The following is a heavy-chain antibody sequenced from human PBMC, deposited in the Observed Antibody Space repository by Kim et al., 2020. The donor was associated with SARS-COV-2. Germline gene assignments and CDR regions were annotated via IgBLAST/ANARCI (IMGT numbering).Heavy chain of an antibody. J-gene: IGHJ3*02. CDR2: INTDGSST. D-gene: IGHD3-16*01. Sequence: GGSLRLSCTGVPFACHWMYWIRQAPGKSLVWVSRINTDGSSTIYADSVKGRFTISRADAKNTLYLQLQSLSAEDTAMYFYAWGGLPAAFDIWGPCSMVSV. V-gene: IGHV3-74*01. CDR1: GVPFACHW. CDR3: AWGGLPAAFDI.